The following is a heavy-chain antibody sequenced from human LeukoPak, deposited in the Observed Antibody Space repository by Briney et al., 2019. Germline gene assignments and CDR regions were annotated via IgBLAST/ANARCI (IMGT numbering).Heavy chain of an antibody. V-gene: IGHV3-30*02. CDR3: AKGGGYDSDGFDF. J-gene: IGHJ3*01. Sequence: GGSLRLSWAASGFTFNIYGFHWVRQAPGKGREGVTFIRYDGITKYYADSVKGRFTFSRDDSRNTLYLQMNSLTTEDTAVYYCAKGGGYDSDGFDFWGPGTMVTVSS. CDR1: GFTFNIYG. D-gene: IGHD3-22*01. CDR2: IRYDGITK.